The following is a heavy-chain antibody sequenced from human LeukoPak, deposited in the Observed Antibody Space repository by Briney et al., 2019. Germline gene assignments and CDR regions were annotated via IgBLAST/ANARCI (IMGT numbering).Heavy chain of an antibody. CDR3: AKRYYSDSSGYLGSLNY. Sequence: PGGSLRLSCAASGFTFSNHAMSWVRQAPGKGLEWVSAISGSGGSTYYADSVRGRFTIFRDNSKNTVYLQMNSLRAEDTAVYYCAKRYYSDSSGYLGSLNYWGQGTLVTVSS. J-gene: IGHJ4*02. CDR1: GFTFSNHA. CDR2: ISGSGGST. D-gene: IGHD3-22*01. V-gene: IGHV3-23*01.